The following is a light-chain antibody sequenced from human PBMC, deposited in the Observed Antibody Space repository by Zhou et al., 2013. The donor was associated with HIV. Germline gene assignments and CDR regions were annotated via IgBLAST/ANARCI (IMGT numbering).Light chain of an antibody. CDR2: GAS. CDR1: QSISSTY. J-gene: IGKJ1*01. V-gene: IGKV3-20*01. Sequence: EIVLTQSPGTLSLSPGERATLSCRASQSISSTYLAWYQQKPGQAPRLLIFGASSRAADIPDRFSGSGSGTDFTLTISRLEPEDFAVYYCQHYGSSRTFGQGDQGGNQT. CDR3: QHYGSSRT.